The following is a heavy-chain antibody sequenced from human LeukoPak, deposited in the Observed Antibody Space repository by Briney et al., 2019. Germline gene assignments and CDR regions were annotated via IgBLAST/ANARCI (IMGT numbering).Heavy chain of an antibody. CDR2: INHSGST. CDR3: ARDKVYQDNYYYGMDV. J-gene: IGHJ6*02. D-gene: IGHD2-2*01. V-gene: IGHV4-34*01. CDR1: GGSFSGYY. Sequence: KASETLSLTCAVYGGSFSGYYWSWIRQPPGKGLEWIGEINHSGSTNYNPSLKSRVTISVDTSKNQFSLKLSSVTAADTAVYYCARDKVYQDNYYYGMDVWGQGTTVTVSS.